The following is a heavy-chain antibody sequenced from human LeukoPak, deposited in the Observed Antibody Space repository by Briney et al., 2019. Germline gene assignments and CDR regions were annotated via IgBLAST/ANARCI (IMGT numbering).Heavy chain of an antibody. CDR2: THPGKSDT. D-gene: IGHD3-22*01. CDR1: GYSFTTYW. Sequence: GESLKISCKGSGYSFTTYWIGWVRQMPGKGLEWMGITHPGKSDTRYRPSFQGQVTISADKSISTAYLQWSSLEASDSAMYYCATLDSGGFYVGAHWGQGTLVTVSS. CDR3: ATLDSGGFYVGAH. J-gene: IGHJ4*02. V-gene: IGHV5-51*01.